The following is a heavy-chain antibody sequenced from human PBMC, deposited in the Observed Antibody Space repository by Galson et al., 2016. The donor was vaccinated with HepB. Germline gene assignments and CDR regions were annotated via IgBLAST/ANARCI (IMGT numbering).Heavy chain of an antibody. D-gene: IGHD3-22*01. CDR2: IYPTDSDT. CDR3: ARSFYYYDTSGSLDY. J-gene: IGHJ4*02. CDR1: GYDFTNYW. V-gene: IGHV5-51*01. Sequence: QSGAEVKKPGESLKISCRGSGYDFTNYWIGWVRQMPGKGLEWMGIIYPTDSDTRYSPSFQGQVSISADKSISTAFLQWSSLKASDNAMYYCARSFYYYDTSGSLDYWGQGTLVTVSS.